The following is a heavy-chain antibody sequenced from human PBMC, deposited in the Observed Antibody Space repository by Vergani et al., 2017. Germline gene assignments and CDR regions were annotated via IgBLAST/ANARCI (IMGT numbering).Heavy chain of an antibody. D-gene: IGHD1-7*01. J-gene: IGHJ6*03. CDR3: AGLYRITGTTGYYYYYIDV. Sequence: QVQLQQWGAGLLKPSETLSLTCAVYGGSFSGYYWSWVRQPPGKGLEWIGEINHSGSTNYNPSLKSRVTISVDTSKNQFSLKLSSVTAANTAVYHCAGLYRITGTTGYYYYYIDVWGKGTTVTVSS. CDR1: GGSFSGYY. V-gene: IGHV4-34*01. CDR2: INHSGST.